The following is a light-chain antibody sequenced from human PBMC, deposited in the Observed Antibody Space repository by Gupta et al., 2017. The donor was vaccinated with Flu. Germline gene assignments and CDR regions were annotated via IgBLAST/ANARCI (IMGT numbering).Light chain of an antibody. CDR3: QKDDTSPCT. J-gene: IGKJ4*01. Sequence: DLVMTQSPDSLTVSLGERATINCKSSQNILYSSNNKNYLAWYQQKPGQPPKLLIYLASTRESGGPDRCSGSGSATDVTLTISSLQAEDVAVDYCQKDDTSPCTFGQGTEVEIK. CDR2: LAS. CDR1: QNILYSSNNKNY. V-gene: IGKV4-1*01.